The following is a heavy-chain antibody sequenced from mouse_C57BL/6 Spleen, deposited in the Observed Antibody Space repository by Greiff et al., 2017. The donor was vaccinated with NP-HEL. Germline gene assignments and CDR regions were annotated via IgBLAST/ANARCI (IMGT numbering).Heavy chain of an antibody. Sequence: DVQLVESGAELVRPGASVKLSCTASGFNIKDYYMHWVKQRPEQGLEWIGRIDPEDGDTEYAPKFQGKATMTADTSSNTAYLQLSSLTSEDTAVYYCTANYYGTATLFAYWGQGTLVTVSA. J-gene: IGHJ3*01. CDR1: GFNIKDYY. D-gene: IGHD2-1*01. CDR2: IDPEDGDT. V-gene: IGHV14-1*01. CDR3: TANYYGTATLFAY.